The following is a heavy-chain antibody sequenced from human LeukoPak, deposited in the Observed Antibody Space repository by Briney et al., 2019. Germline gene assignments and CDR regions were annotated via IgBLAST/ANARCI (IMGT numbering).Heavy chain of an antibody. D-gene: IGHD3-10*01. CDR3: AKDRYYGSGSYYHGIDY. CDR2: ISNDGSNK. CDR1: GFTFSIYG. J-gene: IGHJ4*02. V-gene: IGHV3-30*18. Sequence: PGRSLRLSCAASGFTFSIYGMHWVRQAPGKGLEWVALISNDGSNKYSPDSVNGRFTISRDNSKNTLYLQMNSLRAEDTAVYYCAKDRYYGSGSYYHGIDYWGQGTLVTVSS.